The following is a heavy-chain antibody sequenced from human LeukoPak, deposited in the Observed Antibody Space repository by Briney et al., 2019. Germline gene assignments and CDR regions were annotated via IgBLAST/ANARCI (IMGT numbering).Heavy chain of an antibody. CDR3: AKDYYYDSNHFDC. J-gene: IGHJ4*02. V-gene: IGHV3-48*03. CDR1: GFTFSSYE. CDR2: ISSSGSTI. Sequence: GGSLRLSCAASGFTFSSYEMNWVGQAPGKGLEWSSYISSSGSTIYYADSVKDRFTISRDNAKNSLYLQMNSLRAEDTAVYYCAKDYYYDSNHFDCWGQGTLVTVSS. D-gene: IGHD3-22*01.